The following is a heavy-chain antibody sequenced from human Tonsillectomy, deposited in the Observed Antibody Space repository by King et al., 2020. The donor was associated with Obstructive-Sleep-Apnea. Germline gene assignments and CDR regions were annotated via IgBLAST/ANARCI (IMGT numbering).Heavy chain of an antibody. CDR2: FDPVDGET. Sequence: IQLVQSGAEVKKPGASMKVSCKVSGYTLTELSMHWVRQTPGKGLEWMGGFDPVDGETIYAQKFQGRVTMTEDTSTDTAYMDLSSLRSEDTAVYYCATSKPMIVAVMVYWGQGTPVTVSS. CDR1: GYTLTELS. D-gene: IGHD3-22*01. V-gene: IGHV1-24*01. CDR3: ATSKPMIVAVMVY. J-gene: IGHJ4*02.